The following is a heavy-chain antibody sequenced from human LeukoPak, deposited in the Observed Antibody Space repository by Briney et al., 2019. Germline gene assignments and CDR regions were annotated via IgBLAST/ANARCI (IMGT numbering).Heavy chain of an antibody. J-gene: IGHJ4*02. CDR1: GFTFSSYA. Sequence: GGSLRLSCAASGFTFSSYAISWVRQAPGKGLEWVSAISKSGDSTYYADSVKGRFTISRDNSKNTIYLQMNSLRVEDTAVYYCARFWGSYPSDYWGQGTLVTVSS. CDR3: ARFWGSYPSDY. V-gene: IGHV3-23*01. CDR2: ISKSGDST. D-gene: IGHD3-16*01.